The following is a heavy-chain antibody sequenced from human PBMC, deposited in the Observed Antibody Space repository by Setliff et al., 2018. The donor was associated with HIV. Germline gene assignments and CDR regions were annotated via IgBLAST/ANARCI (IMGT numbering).Heavy chain of an antibody. CDR1: GYSFTDYY. CDR3: ARGMDYYDTSGYYQYYFDY. CDR2: INPKSDGT. V-gene: IGHV1-2*04. D-gene: IGHD3-22*01. Sequence: GASVKVSCKASGYSFTDYYIHWVRQAPGQGLEWMGWINPKSDGTNYAQKFQGWITMTRDTSISTAYMELSRLRSDDTAVYYCARGMDYYDTSGYYQYYFDYWGQGTLVTGS. J-gene: IGHJ4*02.